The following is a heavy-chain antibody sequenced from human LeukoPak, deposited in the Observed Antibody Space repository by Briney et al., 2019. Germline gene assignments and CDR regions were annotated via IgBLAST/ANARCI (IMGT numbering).Heavy chain of an antibody. CDR1: GYTFTNYG. D-gene: IGHD6-19*01. CDR3: AREGPYTSGWYNMDY. Sequence: SVKVSCKASGYTFTNYGISWVRQAPGQGLEWVGWISVYNDDTKYAQKPQGRVTMTTDTSTGTAYMELTSLKSDDTAVYYCAREGPYTSGWYNMDYWGQGTLVSVSS. V-gene: IGHV1-18*01. J-gene: IGHJ4*02. CDR2: ISVYNDDT.